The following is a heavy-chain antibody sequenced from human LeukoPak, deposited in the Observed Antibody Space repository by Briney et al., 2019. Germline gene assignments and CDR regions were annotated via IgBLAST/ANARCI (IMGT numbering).Heavy chain of an antibody. V-gene: IGHV1-2*02. Sequence: ASVKVSCKASGYTFTGYYMHWVRQAPGQGLEWMGWINPNSGGTNYAQKFQGRVTMTRDTSISTAYMELSRLRSDDTAVYYCARGHMTTVAIGYYYYYMDVWGKGTTVTVSS. CDR1: GYTFTGYY. J-gene: IGHJ6*03. CDR3: ARGHMTTVAIGYYYYYMDV. D-gene: IGHD4-23*01. CDR2: INPNSGGT.